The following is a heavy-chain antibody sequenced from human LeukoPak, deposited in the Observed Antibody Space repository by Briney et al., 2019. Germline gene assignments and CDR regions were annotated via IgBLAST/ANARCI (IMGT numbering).Heavy chain of an antibody. CDR2: IYYSGST. V-gene: IGHV4-39*01. J-gene: IGHJ4*02. D-gene: IGHD1-26*01. Sequence: ASETLSLTCTVSGVSSRSRFYFWAWIRQPPGKGLEWIASIYYSGSTYYNPSLKSRVTISVDTSQNQFSLKLSSVTAADTAVYYCARNGSYPFDHWGQGTLVTVSS. CDR1: GVSSRSRFYF. CDR3: ARNGSYPFDH.